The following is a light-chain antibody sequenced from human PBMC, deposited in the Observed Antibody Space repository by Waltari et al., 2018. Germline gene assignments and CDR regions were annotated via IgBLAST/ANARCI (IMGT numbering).Light chain of an antibody. J-gene: IGLJ3*02. CDR1: TSNIGAGYD. CDR3: QSYDSSLSGWV. CDR2: ANN. Sequence: QSVLPQPPSVSGAPGQRVTISCTGSTSNIGAGYDVHWYQQLPGTAPKLLIYANNNRPSGVPDPFSGSKSDTSASLAITGLQAEDEADYYCQSYDSSLSGWVFGGGTKLTVL. V-gene: IGLV1-40*01.